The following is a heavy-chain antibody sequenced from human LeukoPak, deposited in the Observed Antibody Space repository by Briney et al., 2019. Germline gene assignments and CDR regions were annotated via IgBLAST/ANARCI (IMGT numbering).Heavy chain of an antibody. J-gene: IGHJ5*02. CDR3: ARSSVDTAMVALVHWFDP. V-gene: IGHV1-8*01. D-gene: IGHD5-18*01. CDR1: GYTFTSYD. CDR2: MNPNSGNT. Sequence: SVKVSCKASGYTFTSYDINWVRQATGQGLEWMGWMNPNSGNTGYAQKFRGRVTMTRNTSISTAYMELSSLRSEDTAVYYCARSSVDTAMVALVHWFDPWGQGTLVTVSS.